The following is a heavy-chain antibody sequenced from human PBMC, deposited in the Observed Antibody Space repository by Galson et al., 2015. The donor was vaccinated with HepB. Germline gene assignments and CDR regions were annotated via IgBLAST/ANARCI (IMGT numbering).Heavy chain of an antibody. J-gene: IGHJ6*02. CDR2: IGSSSSTI. CDR1: EFTFSISS. V-gene: IGHV3-48*02. D-gene: IGHD5-18*01. Sequence: SLRLSCAASEFTFSISSMNWVRQAPGKGLEWVSYIGSSSSTIYYADSVKGRFTISRDNAKNSLFLQMNSLRDDDTAVYYCAGGHVDRPMARLIIYGMDVWGQGTTVTVSS. CDR3: AGGHVDRPMARLIIYGMDV.